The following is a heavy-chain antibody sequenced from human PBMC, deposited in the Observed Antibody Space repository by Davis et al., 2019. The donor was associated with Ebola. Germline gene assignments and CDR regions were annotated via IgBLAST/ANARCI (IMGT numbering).Heavy chain of an antibody. CDR1: GYTFTGYY. V-gene: IGHV1-2*02. D-gene: IGHD3-10*01. J-gene: IGHJ4*02. Sequence: ASVKVSCKASGYTFTGYYMHWVRQAPGQGLEWMGWINPNSGGTNYAQKFQGRVTITRDTSASTAYMELSSLRSEDTAVYYCARAGAAPRDYWGQGTLVTVSS. CDR3: ARAGAAPRDY. CDR2: INPNSGGT.